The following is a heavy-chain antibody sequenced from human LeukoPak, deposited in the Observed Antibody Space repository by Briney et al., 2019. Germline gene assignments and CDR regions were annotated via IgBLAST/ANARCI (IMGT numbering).Heavy chain of an antibody. V-gene: IGHV1-24*01. J-gene: IGHJ4*02. CDR3: ATDPGIAVAGTIDYFDY. CDR2: FDPEDGET. Sequence: GASVKVSCKVSGYTLTELSMHWVRQAPGKGLEWMGGFDPEDGETIYAQKFQGRVTMTEDTSTDTAYTELSSLRSEDTAVYYCATDPGIAVAGTIDYFDYWGQGTLVTVSS. CDR1: GYTLTELS. D-gene: IGHD6-19*01.